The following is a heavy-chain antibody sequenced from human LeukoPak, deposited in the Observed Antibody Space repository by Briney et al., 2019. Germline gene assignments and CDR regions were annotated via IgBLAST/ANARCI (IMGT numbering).Heavy chain of an antibody. CDR3: ARHVVAVGFDY. Sequence: TGGSLRLSCAASRFTFSSYSMNWVRQAPGKGLEWVSYISSSSSSIYYADSVKGRFTISRDNAKNSLYLQMNSLRAEDTAVYYCARHVVAVGFDYWGQGTLVTVSS. J-gene: IGHJ4*02. CDR1: RFTFSSYS. CDR2: ISSSSSSI. D-gene: IGHD3-22*01. V-gene: IGHV3-48*01.